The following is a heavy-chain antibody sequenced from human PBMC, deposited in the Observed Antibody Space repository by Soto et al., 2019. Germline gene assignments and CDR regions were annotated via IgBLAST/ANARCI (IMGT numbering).Heavy chain of an antibody. CDR2: ISYDGSNK. V-gene: IGHV3-30*03. J-gene: IGHJ4*02. D-gene: IGHD2-2*01. Sequence: PGGSLRLSCAASGFTFCSYGMDWVRQAPGKGLEWVAVISYDGSNKYYADSVKGRFTISRDNSKNTLYLQMNSLRAEDTAVYYCARGPVSPYQLLPKRPFDYWGQGTLVTVSS. CDR1: GFTFCSYG. CDR3: ARGPVSPYQLLPKRPFDY.